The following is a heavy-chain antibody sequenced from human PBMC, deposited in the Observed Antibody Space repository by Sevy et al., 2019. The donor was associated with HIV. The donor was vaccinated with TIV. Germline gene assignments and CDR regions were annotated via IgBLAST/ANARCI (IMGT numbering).Heavy chain of an antibody. CDR1: GFIFNSYP. J-gene: IGHJ4*02. V-gene: IGHV3-23*01. D-gene: IGHD5-12*01. Sequence: GGSLRLSCAASGFIFNSYPISWVRQAPGKGLEWVSSISASGGSIYYADSVKGRFTISRDNSKKTVDLQMNSLRAGDTAVHYCAREDSGYEYWGQGTLVTVSS. CDR2: ISASGGSI. CDR3: AREDSGYEY.